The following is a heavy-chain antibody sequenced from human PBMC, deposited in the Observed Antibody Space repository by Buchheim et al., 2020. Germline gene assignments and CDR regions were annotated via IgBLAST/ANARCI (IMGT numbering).Heavy chain of an antibody. CDR2: IYPGDSDT. J-gene: IGHJ4*02. Sequence: EVQLVQSGAEVKKPGESLKISCKASGYSFSSYWIGWVRQMSGKGLEWMGIIYPGDSDTRYSPSFQGQVTISADKSLSTAYPQWSSLKASDTAMYYCVRGQGYCSSGASCYIFDYWGQGIL. D-gene: IGHD2-2*02. CDR3: VRGQGYCSSGASCYIFDY. V-gene: IGHV5-51*01. CDR1: GYSFSSYW.